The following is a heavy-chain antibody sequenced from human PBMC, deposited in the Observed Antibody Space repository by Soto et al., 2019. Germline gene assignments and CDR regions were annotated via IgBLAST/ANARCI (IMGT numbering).Heavy chain of an antibody. CDR2: IYSGGST. CDR3: ARKHCSGGSCYANADYYYYYMDV. Sequence: GGSLRLSCAASGFTVSSNYMSWVRQAPGKGLEWVSVIYSGGSTYYADSVKGRFTISRHNSKNALYLQMNSLRAEDTAVYYCARKHCSGGSCYANADYYYYYMDVWGKGTTVTGSS. J-gene: IGHJ6*03. D-gene: IGHD2-15*01. CDR1: GFTVSSNY. V-gene: IGHV3-53*04.